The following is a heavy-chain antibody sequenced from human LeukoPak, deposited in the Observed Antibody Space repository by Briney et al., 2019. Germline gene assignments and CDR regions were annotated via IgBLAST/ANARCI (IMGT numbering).Heavy chain of an antibody. CDR3: ASGGHLDV. D-gene: IGHD3-16*01. V-gene: IGHV3-7*01. CDR1: GFNFSIHW. CDR2: IKKQDGDEK. J-gene: IGHJ6*04. Sequence: GGSLRLSCAASGFNFSIHWMTWVRQAPGKGLEWVANIKKQDGDEKNYVDSVKGRFTISRDNAKNSLYLQTSSLRAEDTAVYYCASGGHLDVWGTGTTVTVSS.